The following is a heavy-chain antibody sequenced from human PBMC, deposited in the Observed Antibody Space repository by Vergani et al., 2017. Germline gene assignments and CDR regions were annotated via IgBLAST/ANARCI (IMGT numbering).Heavy chain of an antibody. V-gene: IGHV4-61*10. CDR3: ARMIAAAGTEYFDY. D-gene: IGHD6-13*01. CDR1: GGSVSSGNFY. Sequence: QVQLQESGPGLVKPSETLSLTCTVSGGSVSSGNFYWSWIRQPAGKGLEWIGHIYYSGSTNYNPSLKSRVTISVDTSKNQFSLKLSSVTAADTAVYYCARMIAAAGTEYFDYWGQGTLVTVSS. J-gene: IGHJ4*02. CDR2: IYYSGST.